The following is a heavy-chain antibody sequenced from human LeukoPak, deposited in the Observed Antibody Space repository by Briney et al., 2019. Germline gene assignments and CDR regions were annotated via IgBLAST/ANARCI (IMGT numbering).Heavy chain of an antibody. CDR2: ISGSGDST. D-gene: IGHD3-10*02. CDR1: GFTFSSYG. J-gene: IGHJ6*04. Sequence: GGTLRLSCAASGFTFSSYGMSWVRQAPGKGLEWVSTISGSGDSTYYADSVKGRFTISRDNAKNSLYLQMNSLRAEDTAVYYCAELGITMIGGVWGKGTTVTISS. V-gene: IGHV3-23*01. CDR3: AELGITMIGGV.